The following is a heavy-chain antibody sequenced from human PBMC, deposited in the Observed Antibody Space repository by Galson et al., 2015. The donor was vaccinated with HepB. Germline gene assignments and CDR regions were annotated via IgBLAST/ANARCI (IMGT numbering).Heavy chain of an antibody. Sequence: SLRLSCAASGFTFDDYAMHWVRQAPGKGLEWVSGISWNSGSIGYADSVKGRFTISRDNAKNSLYLQMNSLRAEDTALYYCAKAPSPYRELGPLDYWGQGTLVTVSS. D-gene: IGHD1-26*01. CDR2: ISWNSGSI. V-gene: IGHV3-9*01. CDR1: GFTFDDYA. J-gene: IGHJ4*02. CDR3: AKAPSPYRELGPLDY.